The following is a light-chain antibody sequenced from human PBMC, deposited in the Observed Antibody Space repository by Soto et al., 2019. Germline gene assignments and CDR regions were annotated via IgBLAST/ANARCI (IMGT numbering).Light chain of an antibody. J-gene: IGKJ1*01. Sequence: EIVLTQSPVTLSLSPGERATLSCRASESVSSNYLGWYQQKPGQAPRLLIYGASRRATGIPDSFSGSGSGTDFTLTISRLEPEDFAVYDSQQYGSSLWTCGQGTEVDIK. CDR3: QQYGSSLWT. V-gene: IGKV3-20*01. CDR1: ESVSSNY. CDR2: GAS.